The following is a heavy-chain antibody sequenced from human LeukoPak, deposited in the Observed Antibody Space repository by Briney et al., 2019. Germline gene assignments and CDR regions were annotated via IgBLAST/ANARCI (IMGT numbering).Heavy chain of an antibody. D-gene: IGHD1-20*01. CDR1: GFTVSSNY. CDR3: ARDNCGNTPPGYYYGMDV. CDR2: IDSGGST. V-gene: IGHV3-66*01. J-gene: IGHJ6*02. Sequence: PGGSLRLSCAASGFTVSSNYMSWVRQAPGKGLEWVSVIDSGGSTYYADSVKGRFTISRDNSKNTLYLQMNSLRAEDTAVYYCARDNCGNTPPGYYYGMDVWGQGTTVTVSS.